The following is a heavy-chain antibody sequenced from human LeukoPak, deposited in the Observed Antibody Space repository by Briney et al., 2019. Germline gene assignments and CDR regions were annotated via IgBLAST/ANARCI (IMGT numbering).Heavy chain of an antibody. CDR1: GGSFSGYY. Sequence: SETLSLTCAVYGGSFSGYYWSWIRQPPGKGLEWIGEINHSGSTNYNPSLKSRVTISVDTSKNQFSLKLSSVTAADTAVYYCARRRPRSWYLDLWGRGTLVTVSS. CDR2: INHSGST. J-gene: IGHJ2*01. CDR3: ARRRPRSWYLDL. V-gene: IGHV4-34*01. D-gene: IGHD6-6*01.